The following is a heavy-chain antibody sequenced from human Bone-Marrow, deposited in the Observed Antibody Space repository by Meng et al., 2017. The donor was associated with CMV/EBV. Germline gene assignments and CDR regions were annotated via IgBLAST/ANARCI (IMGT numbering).Heavy chain of an antibody. Sequence: GESLKISCAASGFTFSNAWMSWVRQAPGKGLEWVSSISSGSSYIYYADSVKGRFTISRDNAKNSLYLQMNSLRAEDTAVYYCAREPDCATITCFEKGYWGQGTLVTVSS. V-gene: IGHV3-21*01. CDR3: AREPDCATITCFEKGY. D-gene: IGHD5-12*01. J-gene: IGHJ4*02. CDR1: GFTFSNAW. CDR2: ISSGSSYI.